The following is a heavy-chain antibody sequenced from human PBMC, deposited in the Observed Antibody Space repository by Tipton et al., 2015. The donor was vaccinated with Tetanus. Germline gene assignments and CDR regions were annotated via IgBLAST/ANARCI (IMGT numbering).Heavy chain of an antibody. V-gene: IGHV3-30*03. CDR3: AASSLMPRGDHFDS. Sequence: SLRLSCAGSGFNFGGFGMHWVRQAPGKGLEWVAGVSKDGNNIQYGDSVKGRFTISRDNSKNTVYLQMNSLGYEDTAVYYCAASSLMPRGDHFDSWGQGALVTVSS. J-gene: IGHJ5*01. D-gene: IGHD3-10*01. CDR2: VSKDGNNI. CDR1: GFNFGGFG.